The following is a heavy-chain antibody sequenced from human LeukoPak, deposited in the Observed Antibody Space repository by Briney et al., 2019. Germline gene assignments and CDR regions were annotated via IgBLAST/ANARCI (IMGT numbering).Heavy chain of an antibody. CDR1: GFTFSNSG. V-gene: IGHV3-23*01. Sequence: PGGSLRLSCAASGFTFSNSGMSWVRQAPGKGLEWVSAISTDAGETHYADSVKGRFTISRDNSKNTLYLQMNSLRAEDTAVYYCARRAGAYSHPYDYWGQGTLVTVSS. CDR3: ARRAGAYSHPYDY. CDR2: ISTDAGET. D-gene: IGHD4/OR15-4a*01. J-gene: IGHJ4*02.